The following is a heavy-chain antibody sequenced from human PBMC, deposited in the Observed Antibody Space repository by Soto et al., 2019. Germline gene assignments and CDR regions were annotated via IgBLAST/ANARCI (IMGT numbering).Heavy chain of an antibody. V-gene: IGHV1-69*13. CDR3: ARPLNTCYYDSSGYYFVH. CDR2: IIPIFGTA. Sequence: GASVKVSCKASGGTFSSYAISWVRQAPGQGLEWMGGIIPIFGTANYAQKFQGRVTITADESTSTAYMELSSLRSEDTAVYYCARPLNTCYYDSSGYYFVHWGQGTLVTVSS. CDR1: GGTFSSYA. J-gene: IGHJ4*02. D-gene: IGHD3-22*01.